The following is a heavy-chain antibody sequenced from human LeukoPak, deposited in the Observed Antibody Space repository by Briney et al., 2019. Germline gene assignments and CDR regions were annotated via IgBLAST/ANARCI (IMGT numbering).Heavy chain of an antibody. CDR2: INPNSGGI. V-gene: IGHV1-2*02. Sequence: ASVKVSCKASGYTFTGYYMHWVRQAPGQGLEWMGWINPNSGGINYAQKFQGRVTMTRDTSISTAYMELSRLRSDDTAVYYCAREVSSSSWFPFDYWGQGTLVTVSS. CDR1: GYTFTGYY. CDR3: AREVSSSSWFPFDY. D-gene: IGHD6-13*01. J-gene: IGHJ4*02.